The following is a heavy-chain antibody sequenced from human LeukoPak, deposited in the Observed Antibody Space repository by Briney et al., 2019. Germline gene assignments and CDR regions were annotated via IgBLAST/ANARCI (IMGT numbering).Heavy chain of an antibody. CDR1: GYTFTSYG. J-gene: IGHJ4*02. CDR3: ARDIYYDSSGYSSFDY. D-gene: IGHD3-22*01. Sequence: ASVKVSCKASGYTFTSYGISWVRQAPGQGLEWMGWISAYNGNTNYAQKLQGRVTMTTDTSTSTAYMELRSLRSDDPAVYYCARDIYYDSSGYSSFDYWGQGTLVTVSS. CDR2: ISAYNGNT. V-gene: IGHV1-18*01.